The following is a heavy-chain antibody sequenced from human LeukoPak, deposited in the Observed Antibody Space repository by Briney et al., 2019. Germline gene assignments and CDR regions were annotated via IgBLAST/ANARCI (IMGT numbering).Heavy chain of an antibody. CDR3: ARGSITSIPYFDD. CDR1: GLTFSDYY. Sequence: GGSLRLSCAASGLTFSDYYMSWIRQAPGKGLEWASYISSRSRYTNHADSVKGRFTISRDNAKNSLFLQMDSLRAEDTAVYYCARGSITSIPYFDDWGQGTLVTVSS. CDR2: ISSRSRYT. J-gene: IGHJ4*02. D-gene: IGHD3-10*01. V-gene: IGHV3-11*06.